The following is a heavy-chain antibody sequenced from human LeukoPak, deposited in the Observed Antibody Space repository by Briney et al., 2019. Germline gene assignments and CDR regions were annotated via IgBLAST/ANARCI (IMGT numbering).Heavy chain of an antibody. Sequence: SETLSLTCTVSGGSISTYYWSWIRQPPGKGLEWIGYIYHSGSTNYNPSLKSRVTISVDTSKTQFSLKLSSVTAADTAVYYCARSRGYSYGTTFLDYWGQGTLVTVSS. CDR3: ARSRGYSYGTTFLDY. CDR2: IYHSGST. J-gene: IGHJ4*02. V-gene: IGHV4-59*08. D-gene: IGHD5-18*01. CDR1: GGSISTYY.